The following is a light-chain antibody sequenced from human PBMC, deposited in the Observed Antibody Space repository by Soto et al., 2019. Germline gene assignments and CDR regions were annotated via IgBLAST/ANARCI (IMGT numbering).Light chain of an antibody. Sequence: QTVVTQEPSFSVSPGGTVTLTCGLNSGSVSTNYYPSWYQQTPGQPPRTLIYNTNTRSSGVPDRFSGSILGSKAALTITGAHADDESDYYCVLYMGYGSVIFGGGTKLTVL. CDR1: SGSVSTNYY. CDR3: VLYMGYGSVI. CDR2: NTN. J-gene: IGLJ2*01. V-gene: IGLV8-61*01.